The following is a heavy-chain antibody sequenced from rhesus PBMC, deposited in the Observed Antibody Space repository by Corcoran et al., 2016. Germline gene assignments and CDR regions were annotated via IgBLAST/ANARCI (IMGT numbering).Heavy chain of an antibody. V-gene: IGHV4-122*02. CDR1: GYSIGSGYY. J-gene: IGHJ5-2*02. CDR2: TTFRGST. D-gene: IGHD6-25*01. Sequence: QVQLQGSGPGLVKPSETLSLTCAVSGYSIGSGYYWSWIRQPPGTGLEWIGYTTFRGSTSYNPALKRRGTIARDTSKNQFSLKLSAVTAADTAVYYCARIPYSGSWNSLDVWGRGVLVTVSS. CDR3: ARIPYSGSWNSLDV.